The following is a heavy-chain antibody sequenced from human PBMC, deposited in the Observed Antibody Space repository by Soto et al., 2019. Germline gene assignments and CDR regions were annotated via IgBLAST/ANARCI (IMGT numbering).Heavy chain of an antibody. V-gene: IGHV4-59*12. CDR3: ARGLIKLSGCSGGSCYETNWFDP. CDR2: IYYSGST. J-gene: IGHJ5*02. CDR1: GGSISSYY. Sequence: PSETLSLTCTVSGGSISSYYWSWIRQPPGKGLEWIGYIYYSGSTNYNPSLKSRVTISVDTSKNQFSLKLSSVTAADTAVYYCARGLIKLSGCSGGSCYETNWFDPWGQGTLVTVS. D-gene: IGHD2-15*01.